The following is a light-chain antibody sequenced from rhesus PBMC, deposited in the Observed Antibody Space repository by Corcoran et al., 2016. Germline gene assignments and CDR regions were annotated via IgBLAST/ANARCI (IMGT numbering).Light chain of an antibody. CDR2: RAS. J-gene: IGKJ2*01. CDR3: QKHYKSPDS. CDR1: QGISNW. Sequence: DIQMTQSPSSLSASVGDRVTITCRASQGISNWLAWYQQKPGKAPKLLIYRASNLETGVPSRFSGSGTWTDFTTTLRRLQPERNATYCCQKHYKSPDSFGQGAKGGIK. V-gene: IGKV1-69*01.